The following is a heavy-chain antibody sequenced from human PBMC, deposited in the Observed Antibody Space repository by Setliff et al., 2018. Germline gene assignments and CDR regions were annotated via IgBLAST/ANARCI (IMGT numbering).Heavy chain of an antibody. CDR1: GFSFSNNW. J-gene: IGHJ4*02. D-gene: IGHD3-10*01. CDR2: INPDGSER. CDR3: FTGRGY. V-gene: IGHV3-7*01. Sequence: GGSLRLSCKVSGFSFSNNWMTWVRQAPGEGLEWVANINPDGSERYTVDFLRGRFTISRDNGKTLVFLQMNSLKVEDTAVYYCFTGRGYGGQGTQVTVSS.